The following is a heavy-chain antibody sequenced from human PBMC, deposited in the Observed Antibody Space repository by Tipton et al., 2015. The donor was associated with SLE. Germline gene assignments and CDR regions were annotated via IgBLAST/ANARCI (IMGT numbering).Heavy chain of an antibody. CDR1: GGSISSSSYY. Sequence: TLSLTCTVSGGSISSSSYYWGWIRQPPGKGLEWIGNIYYTGNTFYNPSLKSRVTISLDTSKNHFSLKLSSVTAADTAVYYCARQGEYSSSSGFWFDPWGQGTQVTVSS. CDR3: ARQGEYSSSSGFWFDP. CDR2: IYYTGNT. D-gene: IGHD6-6*01. V-gene: IGHV4-39*07. J-gene: IGHJ5*02.